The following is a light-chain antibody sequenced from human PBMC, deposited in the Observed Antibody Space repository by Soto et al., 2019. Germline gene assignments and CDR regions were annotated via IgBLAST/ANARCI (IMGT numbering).Light chain of an antibody. J-gene: IGLJ3*02. Sequence: QSVLTQPPSVSGAPGQRVTISCTGTSSNIGAHCEVHWYQQLPGTAPRLLIHGTNNRPSGVPDRFSGSKSGASASLTITGLQAEDEADYYCQSYDTSLSGSWVFGGGTKVTVL. CDR2: GTN. V-gene: IGLV1-40*01. CDR3: QSYDTSLSGSWV. CDR1: SSNIGAHCE.